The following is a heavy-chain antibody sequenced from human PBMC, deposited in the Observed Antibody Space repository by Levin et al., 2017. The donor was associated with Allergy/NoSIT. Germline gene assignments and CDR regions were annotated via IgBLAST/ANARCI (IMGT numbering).Heavy chain of an antibody. V-gene: IGHV1-18*01. Sequence: PVASVKVSCKTSGYTFNSYGLSWVRQAPGQGLEWMGWISGYSGDTKYAQKLQGRVTMTRDTSTSTAYMELRSLRSDDTAVYFCARDPSPSYFGSGSPPGDYWGQGTLVTVSS. J-gene: IGHJ4*02. D-gene: IGHD3-10*01. CDR1: GYTFNSYG. CDR3: ARDPSPSYFGSGSPPGDY. CDR2: ISGYSGDT.